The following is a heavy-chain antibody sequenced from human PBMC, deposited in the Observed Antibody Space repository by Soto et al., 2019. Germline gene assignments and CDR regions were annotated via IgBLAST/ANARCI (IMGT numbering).Heavy chain of an antibody. V-gene: IGHV3-15*01. D-gene: IGHD4-17*01. J-gene: IGHJ5*02. CDR3: TTDRYGDFCFWFDP. CDR1: GFTFSNAW. Sequence: GGSLRLSCAASGFTFSNAWMSWVRQAPGKGLEWVGRIKSKTDGGTTDYAAPVKGRFTISRDDSKSTLYLQMNSLKTEDTAVYYCTTDRYGDFCFWFDPWGQGTLVTVSS. CDR2: IKSKTDGGTT.